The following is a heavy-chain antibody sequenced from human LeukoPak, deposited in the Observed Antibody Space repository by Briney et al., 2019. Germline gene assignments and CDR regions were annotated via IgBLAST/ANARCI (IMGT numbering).Heavy chain of an antibody. CDR1: GGSISSYY. Sequence: SETLSLTCTVSGGSISSYYWSWIRQPPGKGLEWIGYIYYSGSTNYNPSLKSRVTISVDTSKNQFSLKLSSVTAADTAVYYCARGGYYYNPHFDYWGQGALVTVSS. J-gene: IGHJ4*02. V-gene: IGHV4-59*01. CDR3: ARGGYYYNPHFDY. CDR2: IYYSGST. D-gene: IGHD3-22*01.